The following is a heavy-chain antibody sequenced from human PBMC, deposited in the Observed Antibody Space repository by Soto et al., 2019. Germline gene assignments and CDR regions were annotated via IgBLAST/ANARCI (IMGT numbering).Heavy chain of an antibody. D-gene: IGHD2-2*01. V-gene: IGHV3-30*18. J-gene: IGHJ6*02. CDR1: GFTFSSYG. CDR3: AKDKGPHIVVVPAAIVYYYYGMDV. Sequence: QVQLVESGGGVVQPGRSLRLSCAASGFTFSSYGMHWVRQAPGKGLEWVAVISYDGSNKYYADSVKGRFTISRDNSKNTLYLQMNSLRAEDTAVYYCAKDKGPHIVVVPAAIVYYYYGMDVWGQGTTVTVSS. CDR2: ISYDGSNK.